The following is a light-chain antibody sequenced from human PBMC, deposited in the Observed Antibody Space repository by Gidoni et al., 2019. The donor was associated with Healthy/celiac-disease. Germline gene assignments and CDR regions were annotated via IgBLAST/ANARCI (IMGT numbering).Light chain of an antibody. CDR3: QQSYSTPHT. Sequence: IHMTQSPSSLSASVADRVTITCRASQSISSSLHWEQQKTVKAPKRLIYAASSLQSGVTSRFSGSGCGTDDTLTISSLQPEDVATYYCQQSYSTPHTFGQGTKLEIK. CDR1: QSISSS. V-gene: IGKV1-39*01. J-gene: IGKJ2*01. CDR2: AAS.